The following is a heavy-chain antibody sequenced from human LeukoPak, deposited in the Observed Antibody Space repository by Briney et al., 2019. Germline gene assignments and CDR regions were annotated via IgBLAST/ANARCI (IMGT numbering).Heavy chain of an antibody. J-gene: IGHJ3*02. CDR1: GGSISSSSYY. D-gene: IGHD4-17*01. V-gene: IGHV4-39*07. CDR2: IHYSGST. CDR3: ASGSTTVTTGSAFHI. Sequence: SETLSLTCTVSGGSISSSSYYWGWIRQPPGKGLEWIGSIHYSGSTYYNPSLKSRVTISVDTSKNQFSLKLSSVTAADTAVYYCASGSTTVTTGSAFHIWGQGTMVTVSS.